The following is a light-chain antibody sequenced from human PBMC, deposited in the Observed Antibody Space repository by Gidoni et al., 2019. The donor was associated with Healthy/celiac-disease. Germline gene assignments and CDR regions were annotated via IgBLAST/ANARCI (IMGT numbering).Light chain of an antibody. CDR2: GNR. CDR3: QSYDSSLSGVV. V-gene: IGLV1-40*01. J-gene: IGLJ2*01. Sequence: QSVLTPPPSVSGAPAQSVTISCTGSSSNIGAGYDVHWYQQLPGTAPKLLSYGNRNRPSGVPDRFSGSKSGTSASLAITGLQAEDEADYYCQSYDSSLSGVVFGGGTKLTVL. CDR1: SSNIGAGYD.